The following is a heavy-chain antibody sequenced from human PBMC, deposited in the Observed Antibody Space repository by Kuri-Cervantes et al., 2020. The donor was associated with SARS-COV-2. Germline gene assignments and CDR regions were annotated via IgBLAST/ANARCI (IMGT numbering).Heavy chain of an antibody. D-gene: IGHD4-11*01. V-gene: IGHV3-66*02. CDR3: ARTSTTVTTYYYYYYMDV. CDR2: IETGGSPT. J-gene: IGHJ6*03. CDR1: GFTFSRHS. Sequence: GESLKISCAASGFTFSRHSMSWVRQTPGKGLEWVSAIETGGSPTFYADSVKGRFTISRDNSKNTLYLQMNSLRAEDTAVYYCARTSTTVTTYYYYYYMDVWGKGTTVTVSS.